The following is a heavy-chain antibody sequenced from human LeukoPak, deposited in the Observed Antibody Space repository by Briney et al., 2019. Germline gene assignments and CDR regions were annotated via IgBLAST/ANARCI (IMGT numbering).Heavy chain of an antibody. D-gene: IGHD3-22*01. CDR2: ISSSSSYI. CDR3: AKWPKGSSGYYCP. CDR1: GFTFSSYS. J-gene: IGHJ5*02. Sequence: GGSLRLSCAASGFTFSSYSMNWVRQAPGKGLEWVSSISSSSSYIYYADSVKGRFTISRDNAKNSLYLQMNSLRAEDTAVYYCAKWPKGSSGYYCPWGQGTLVTVSS. V-gene: IGHV3-21*04.